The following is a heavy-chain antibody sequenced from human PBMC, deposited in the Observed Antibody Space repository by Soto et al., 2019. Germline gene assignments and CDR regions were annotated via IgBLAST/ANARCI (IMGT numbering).Heavy chain of an antibody. CDR1: GFTFSYG. CDR2: ISYDSSNK. CDR3: AKLVIGYCSGNTCDDY. Sequence: VQLLESGGGLIQPGGSLRLSCAASGFTFSYGIHWLRQAPGKGLEWVAYISYDSSNKFYGDSVKGRFTISRDNSKNTQFLQMNSRRVEDTAVYYCAKLVIGYCSGNTCDDYWGQGTLVAVSS. J-gene: IGHJ4*02. D-gene: IGHD2-15*01. V-gene: IGHV3-30*18.